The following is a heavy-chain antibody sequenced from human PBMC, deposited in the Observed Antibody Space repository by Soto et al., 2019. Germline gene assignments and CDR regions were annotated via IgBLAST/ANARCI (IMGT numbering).Heavy chain of an antibody. CDR3: ARDQMGSSGYYYRYAFDI. D-gene: IGHD3-22*01. CDR1: GFTFSSYS. CDR2: ISSSSSYI. Sequence: GGALRLSCAASGFTFSSYSMNWVRQAPGKGLEWVSSISSSSSYIYYADSVKGRFTISRDNAKNSLYLQMNSLRDEDTAVYYCARDQMGSSGYYYRYAFDIWGQGTMVTVSS. V-gene: IGHV3-21*01. J-gene: IGHJ3*02.